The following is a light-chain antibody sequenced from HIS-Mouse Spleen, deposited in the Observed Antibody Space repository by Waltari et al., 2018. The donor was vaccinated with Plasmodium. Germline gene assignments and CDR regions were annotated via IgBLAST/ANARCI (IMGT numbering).Light chain of an antibody. J-gene: IGKJ1*01. CDR3: QQSYSTWT. V-gene: IGKV1-39*01. CDR1: QSISNY. CDR2: AAS. Sequence: DIQMTQSPSSLSASVGDRVTITCRASQSISNYLNWYQQKPGKAPKFLIYAASTLQSGVPSRCRGSGAGTDFTLTISSLQPEDFATDYCQQSYSTWTFGQGTKVEIK.